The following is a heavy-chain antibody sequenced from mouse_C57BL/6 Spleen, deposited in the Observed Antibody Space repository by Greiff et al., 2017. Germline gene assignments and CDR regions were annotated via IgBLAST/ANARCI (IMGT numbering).Heavy chain of an antibody. V-gene: IGHV1-80*01. J-gene: IGHJ4*01. CDR3: ARPYGSSPTYAMDY. CDR2: IYPGDGDT. Sequence: VQLQQSGPELVKPGASVKISCKASGYAFSSSWMNWVKQRPGKGLEWIGQIYPGDGDTNYNGQFKGKATLTADKSSSTAYMQHISLTSEDSAVYVFARPYGSSPTYAMDYWGQGTSVTVSS. D-gene: IGHD1-1*01. CDR1: GYAFSSSW.